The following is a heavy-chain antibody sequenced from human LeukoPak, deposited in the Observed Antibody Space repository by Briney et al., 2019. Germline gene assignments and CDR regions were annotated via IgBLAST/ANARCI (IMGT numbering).Heavy chain of an antibody. Sequence: PGGSLRLSCAASGFTFDDYAMHWVRQAPGEGLEWVSGISWNIGNIDYADSVKGRFTISRDNAKNSLYLQMNSLRAEDTALYYCAKETGSWFDPWGQGTLVTVSS. V-gene: IGHV3-9*01. CDR2: ISWNIGNI. J-gene: IGHJ5*02. D-gene: IGHD3-9*01. CDR3: AKETGSWFDP. CDR1: GFTFDDYA.